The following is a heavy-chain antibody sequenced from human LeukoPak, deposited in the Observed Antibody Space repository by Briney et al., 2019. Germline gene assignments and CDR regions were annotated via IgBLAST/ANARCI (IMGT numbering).Heavy chain of an antibody. CDR2: MNPNSGNT. V-gene: IGHV1-8*01. D-gene: IGHD2-21*01. J-gene: IGHJ1*01. Sequence: GASVKVSCKASGYTFTSYDIDWVRQATGQGLEWVGWMNPNSGNTGYAQKFQGRVTMIRNTSISTAYMELSSLRSEDTAVYYCATAPWWWGFGLHYFQHWGQGTLVTVSS. CDR1: GYTFTSYD. CDR3: ATAPWWWGFGLHYFQH.